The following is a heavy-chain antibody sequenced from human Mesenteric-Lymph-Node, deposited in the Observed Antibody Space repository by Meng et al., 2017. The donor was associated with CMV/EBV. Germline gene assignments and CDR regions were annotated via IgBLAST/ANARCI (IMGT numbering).Heavy chain of an antibody. V-gene: IGHV3-30-3*01. J-gene: IGHJ4*02. Sequence: GESLKISCAASGFSFNRYAMYWVRQAPGKGLDWVALISFDGSSQYYVDSVKGRFTISRDNSKNTLYVQMNSLRPEDTAMYYCARGRVSYSNWSSQAYWGQGTLVTV. CDR3: ARGRVSYSNWSSQAY. D-gene: IGHD1-20*01. CDR2: ISFDGSSQ. CDR1: GFSFNRYA.